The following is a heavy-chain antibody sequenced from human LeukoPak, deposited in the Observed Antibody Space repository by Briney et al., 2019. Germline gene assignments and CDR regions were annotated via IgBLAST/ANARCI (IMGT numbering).Heavy chain of an antibody. CDR3: ATANDMITFGGVILNVDWFDP. J-gene: IGHJ5*02. CDR1: GYTLTELS. Sequence: GASVKVSCKVSGYTLTELSMHWVRQAPGKGLEWMGGFDPEDGETIYAQKFQGRVTMTEDTSTDTAYMELSSLRSEDTAVYYCATANDMITFGGVILNVDWFDPWGQGTLVTVSS. V-gene: IGHV1-24*01. D-gene: IGHD3-16*01. CDR2: FDPEDGET.